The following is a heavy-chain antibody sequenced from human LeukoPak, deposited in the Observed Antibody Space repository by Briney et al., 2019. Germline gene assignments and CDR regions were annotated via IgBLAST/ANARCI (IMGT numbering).Heavy chain of an antibody. Sequence: PGGSLRLSCAAFGFTFSSYAMHWVRQAPGKGLEWVAVISYDGSNKYYADSVKGRFTISRDNSKSTLYLQMNSLRAEDTAVYYCARDLHDIVLMVYATFDYWGQGTLVTVSS. V-gene: IGHV3-30*04. CDR3: ARDLHDIVLMVYATFDY. J-gene: IGHJ4*02. CDR1: GFTFSSYA. D-gene: IGHD2-8*01. CDR2: ISYDGSNK.